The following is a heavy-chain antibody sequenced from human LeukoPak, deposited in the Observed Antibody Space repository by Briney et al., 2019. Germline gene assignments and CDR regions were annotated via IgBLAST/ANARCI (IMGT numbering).Heavy chain of an antibody. Sequence: GGSLRLSCAASRFTFSSYGMHWVRQAPGKGLEWAAYIQYDGSNEQYADSVKGRFTISRDNAKNSLYLQMNSLRAEDTAVYYCARGGSYPHFYYYYYMDVWGKGTTVTVSS. CDR2: IQYDGSNE. D-gene: IGHD1-26*01. CDR1: RFTFSSYG. CDR3: ARGGSYPHFYYYYYMDV. J-gene: IGHJ6*03. V-gene: IGHV3-30*02.